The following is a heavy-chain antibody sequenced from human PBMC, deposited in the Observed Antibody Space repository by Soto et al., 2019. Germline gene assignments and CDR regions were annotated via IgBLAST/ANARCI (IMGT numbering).Heavy chain of an antibody. CDR2: ISAGGGGT. J-gene: IGHJ4*02. D-gene: IGHD2-2*01. V-gene: IGHV3-23*01. Sequence: GGSLRLSCAASGFSFSNYAVNWVRQAPGKGLEWVSLISAGGGGTYYADSLRGRFTISRDNSKNMVYLQLNSLRAEDTAVYYCARLGYCISCSRGGGFDDWGQGTLVTVSS. CDR3: ARLGYCISCSRGGGFDD. CDR1: GFSFSNYA.